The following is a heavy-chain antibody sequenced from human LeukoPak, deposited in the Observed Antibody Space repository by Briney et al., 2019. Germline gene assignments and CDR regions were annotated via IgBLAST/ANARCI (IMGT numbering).Heavy chain of an antibody. CDR3: AKSSRAQKVVAAPFDY. Sequence: PGGSLRLSCEASGFRFGGFWMNWVRQAPGKGLEWVSAISGSGGSTYYADSVKGRFTISRDNSKNTLYLQMNSLRAEDTAVYYCAKSSRAQKVVAAPFDYWGQGTLVTVSS. J-gene: IGHJ4*02. CDR2: ISGSGGST. CDR1: GFRFGGFW. D-gene: IGHD2-15*01. V-gene: IGHV3-23*01.